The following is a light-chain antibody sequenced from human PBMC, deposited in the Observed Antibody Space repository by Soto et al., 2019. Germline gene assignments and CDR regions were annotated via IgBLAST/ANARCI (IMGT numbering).Light chain of an antibody. V-gene: IGLV2-14*01. CDR2: DVS. CDR1: SSDVGGYNY. CDR3: SSYTSSSPYV. Sequence: QRVLTQLVSVTGFDGHCLPIFCTGTSSDVGGYNYVSWYQQHPGKAPKLMIYDVSNRPPGVSNRFSGSKSGNTASLTISGLQAEDEADYYCSSYTSSSPYVFGTGTKVTVL. J-gene: IGLJ1*01.